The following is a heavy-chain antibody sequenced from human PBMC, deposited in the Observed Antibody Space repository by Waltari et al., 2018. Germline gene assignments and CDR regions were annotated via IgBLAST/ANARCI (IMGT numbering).Heavy chain of an antibody. CDR3: ASGVIAIH. D-gene: IGHD2-21*01. V-gene: IGHV4-34*01. Sequence: QVQLQQWGAGLLKPSETLSLTCAVYGGSFSGYYWSWIRQPPGKGLEWIGEINHSGSTNYIPSLKSRVTISVDTSKNQFSLKLSSVTAADTAVYYCASGVIAIHWGQGTLVTVSS. CDR2: INHSGST. J-gene: IGHJ4*02. CDR1: GGSFSGYY.